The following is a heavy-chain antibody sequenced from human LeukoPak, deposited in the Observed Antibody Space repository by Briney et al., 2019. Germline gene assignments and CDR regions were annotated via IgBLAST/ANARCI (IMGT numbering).Heavy chain of an antibody. CDR3: AKAQRRSRDFIDY. Sequence: PGGSLRLSCAASGFTFSSYGMHWVRQAPGKGLEWVAVIWYDGSDKYYADSVKGRFTISRDNSKNMLYLQVNSLRAEDTAVYYCAKAQRRSRDFIDYWGQGTLVTVSS. V-gene: IGHV3-33*06. J-gene: IGHJ4*02. CDR1: GFTFSSYG. D-gene: IGHD3-3*01. CDR2: IWYDGSDK.